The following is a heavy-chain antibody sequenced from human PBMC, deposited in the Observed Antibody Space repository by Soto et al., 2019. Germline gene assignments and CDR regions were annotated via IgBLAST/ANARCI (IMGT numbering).Heavy chain of an antibody. CDR2: IWYDGSNE. CDR3: ARDGARDCSSTSCYMGGYYYYYGIDV. Sequence: GGVLRLSCAASGFTFSSYAMHWVRQAPGKGLEWVAVIWYDGSNEYYADSVKDRFTISRDNFKNTLYLQMNSLKAEDTAVYYCARDGARDCSSTSCYMGGYYYYYGIDVWGQGTTVAVSS. J-gene: IGHJ6*02. D-gene: IGHD2-2*02. CDR1: GFTFSSYA. V-gene: IGHV3-33*01.